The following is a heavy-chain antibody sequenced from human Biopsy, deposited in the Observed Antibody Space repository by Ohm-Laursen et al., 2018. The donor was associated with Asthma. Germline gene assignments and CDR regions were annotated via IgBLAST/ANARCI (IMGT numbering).Heavy chain of an antibody. CDR1: GFSFSDYY. V-gene: IGHV3-11*01. CDR3: ARVLEGSDRGPFYFFALDV. Sequence: SLRLSRAASGFSFSDYYMTWMRQSPGKGLEWVYSISSSGSTKYPAQSVQGRFTISRDNDQKSLFLQMNDLRADDTAIYFRARVLEGSDRGPFYFFALDVWGQGTTVAVS. J-gene: IGHJ6*02. CDR2: ISSSGSTK. D-gene: IGHD2/OR15-2a*01.